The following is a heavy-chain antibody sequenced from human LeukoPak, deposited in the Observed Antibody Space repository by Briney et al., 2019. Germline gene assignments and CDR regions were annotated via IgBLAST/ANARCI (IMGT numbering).Heavy chain of an antibody. CDR2: IIPIFGTA. J-gene: IGHJ6*02. V-gene: IGHV1-69*13. Sequence: VASVTVSYKASGGTLSSYAISWVRQAPGQGLEWMGGIIPIFGTANYAQKFQGRVTITADESTSTAYMELSSLRSEDTAVYYCARDLFDIVATIPYYYYGMDVWGQGTTVTVSS. CDR3: ARDLFDIVATIPYYYYGMDV. CDR1: GGTLSSYA. D-gene: IGHD5-12*01.